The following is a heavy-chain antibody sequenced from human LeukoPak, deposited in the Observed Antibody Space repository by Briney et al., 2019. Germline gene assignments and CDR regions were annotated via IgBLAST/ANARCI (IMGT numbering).Heavy chain of an antibody. D-gene: IGHD6-13*01. CDR1: GGSISSYY. V-gene: IGHV4-59*08. J-gene: IGHJ6*02. Sequence: SETLSLTCTVSGGSISSYYWSWIRQPPGKGLEWIGYIYYSGSTNYNPSLKSRVTISVDTSKNQFSLKLSSVTAADTAVYYCVRWTAGPAYYYYYGMDVWGQGTTVTVSS. CDR3: VRWTAGPAYYYYYGMDV. CDR2: IYYSGST.